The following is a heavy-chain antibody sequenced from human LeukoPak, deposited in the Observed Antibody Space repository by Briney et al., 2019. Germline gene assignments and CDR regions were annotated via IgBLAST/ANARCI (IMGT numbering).Heavy chain of an antibody. CDR3: ARGGYCSGGSCYGGPFDY. Sequence: PSETLSLTCTVSGGSISSYYWSWIRQPPGKGLEWIGYINYSGSTNYNPSLKSRVTISVDTSKNQFSLKLSSVTAADTAVYYCARGGYCSGGSCYGGPFDYWGQGTLVTVSS. CDR2: INYSGST. D-gene: IGHD2-15*01. V-gene: IGHV4-59*01. J-gene: IGHJ4*02. CDR1: GGSISSYY.